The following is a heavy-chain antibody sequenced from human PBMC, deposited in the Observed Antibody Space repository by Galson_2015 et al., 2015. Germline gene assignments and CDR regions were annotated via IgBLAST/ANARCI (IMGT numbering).Heavy chain of an antibody. CDR1: AESLRDYH. CDR3: TGDQWLALAY. J-gene: IGHJ4*02. D-gene: IGHD6-19*01. CDR2: ISRSGTT. Sequence: LSLTCAVSAESLRDYHWSWVRQPPGPGLEWIGEISRSGTTNYNPSLTSRVTISIDTSKNQFSLKLISVTAADTAVYYCTGDQWLALAYGGQGKYGHRLL. V-gene: IGHV4-34*01.